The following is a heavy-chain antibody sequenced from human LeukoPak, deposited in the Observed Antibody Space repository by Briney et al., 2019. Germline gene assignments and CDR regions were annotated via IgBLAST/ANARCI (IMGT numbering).Heavy chain of an antibody. Sequence: SVKVSCKASGGTFSSYAISWVRQAPGQGLEWMGRIIPIFGTANYAQKFRGRVTITTDESTSTAYMELSSLRSEDTAVYYCASSQGGAYYYDSSAHYWGQGTLVTVSS. J-gene: IGHJ4*02. CDR3: ASSQGGAYYYDSSAHY. D-gene: IGHD3-22*01. V-gene: IGHV1-69*05. CDR1: GGTFSSYA. CDR2: IIPIFGTA.